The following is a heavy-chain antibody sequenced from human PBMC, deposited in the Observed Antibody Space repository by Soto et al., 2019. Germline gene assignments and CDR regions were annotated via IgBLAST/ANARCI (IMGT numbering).Heavy chain of an antibody. J-gene: IGHJ5*02. V-gene: IGHV4-59*08. D-gene: IGHD2-2*02. Sequence: SETLSLTCAVSGDSFSCYYWSWIRVAPGKGLEWIGSVYHSGSTNYNPSLKSRVTILRDSSKAQFSLKLNSATAADTAVYYCAIGYMDWFDPWGQGTLVTVS. CDR2: VYHSGST. CDR1: GDSFSCYY. CDR3: AIGYMDWFDP.